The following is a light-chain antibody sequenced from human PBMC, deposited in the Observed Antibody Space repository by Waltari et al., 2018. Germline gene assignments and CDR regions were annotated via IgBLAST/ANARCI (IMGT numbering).Light chain of an antibody. J-gene: IGKJ4*01. CDR2: GAS. CDR1: RSVSSG. CDR3: QQYHNWPPLT. Sequence: EIVMTQSPVTLSVSPGERATLSCRASRSVSSGLAWYQQKPGQAPRLLIYGASRRATGIPDRFSGSGSGTEFTLTISSLQSEDGGIYYCQQYHNWPPLTFGGGTKVEIK. V-gene: IGKV3-15*01.